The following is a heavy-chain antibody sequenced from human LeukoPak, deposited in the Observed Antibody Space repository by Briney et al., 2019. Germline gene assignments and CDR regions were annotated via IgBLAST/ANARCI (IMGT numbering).Heavy chain of an antibody. CDR1: GGSISSSSYH. V-gene: IGHV4-39*01. J-gene: IGHJ4*02. Sequence: SETLSLTCTVSGGSISSSSYHWGWIRQPPGKGLEWIGSIYYSGSTYYNPSLKSRVTISVDTSKNQFSLKLNSVTAADTAVYYCARGGNWDFDYWGQGVLVIVSS. CDR3: ARGGNWDFDY. D-gene: IGHD7-27*01. CDR2: IYYSGST.